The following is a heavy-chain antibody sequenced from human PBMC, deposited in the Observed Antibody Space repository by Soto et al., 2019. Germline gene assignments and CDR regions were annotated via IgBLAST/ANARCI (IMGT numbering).Heavy chain of an antibody. Sequence: QVQLVQSGAEVKKPGASVKVSCRASGYTFTNYYMHWVRQAPGQGLEWMGIIKPSGGETTYAQKFLCRATMTRDTSTGTLYMELSSLRSEDTAVYYCARGGDIVVVTAPLDYWGQGTLVTVSS. D-gene: IGHD2-21*02. CDR2: IKPSGGET. V-gene: IGHV1-46*01. CDR3: ARGGDIVVVTAPLDY. J-gene: IGHJ4*02. CDR1: GYTFTNYY.